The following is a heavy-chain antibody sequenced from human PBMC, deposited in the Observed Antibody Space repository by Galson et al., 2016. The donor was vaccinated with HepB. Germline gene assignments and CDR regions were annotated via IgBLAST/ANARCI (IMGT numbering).Heavy chain of an antibody. CDR1: GFIFSDYE. Sequence: SLRLSCAASGFIFSDYEMCWVRQTPGKGLEWISYIRGSGGTAYYSDSLQGRFSISRDNINNLVYLQMNYLRAEDTATYYCARLRYYYGSGSYFDFWGKGTLVTVSS. CDR2: IRGSGGTA. V-gene: IGHV3-48*03. D-gene: IGHD3-10*01. J-gene: IGHJ4*02. CDR3: ARLRYYYGSGSYFDF.